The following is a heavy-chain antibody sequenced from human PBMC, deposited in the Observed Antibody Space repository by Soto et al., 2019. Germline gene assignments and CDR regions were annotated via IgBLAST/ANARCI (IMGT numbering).Heavy chain of an antibody. CDR3: AKNSAATIRVGYDY. D-gene: IGHD5-12*01. Sequence: EMQLVESGGGLVQPGGSLRLSCAASGFTFSDHYMDWVRQAPGKGLEWVGRIRNKANSYATEYAASVKGRFTISRDDSKDSLYLQMNSLRAEDTAVYYCAKNSAATIRVGYDYWGQGTLVTVSS. CDR1: GFTFSDHY. V-gene: IGHV3-72*01. CDR2: IRNKANSYAT. J-gene: IGHJ4*02.